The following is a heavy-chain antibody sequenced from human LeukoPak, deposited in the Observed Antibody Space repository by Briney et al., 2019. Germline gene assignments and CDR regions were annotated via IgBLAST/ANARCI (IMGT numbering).Heavy chain of an antibody. V-gene: IGHV3-23*01. CDR3: AKVSQWLPFDY. CDR1: GFTFSRYA. Sequence: PGGSIRLSCAASGFTFSRYAMSWVRQAPGKGLEWVSAISGSGGSTYYADSVKGRFTISRDTSKNTLYLQMNSLRAEDTAVYYCAKVSQWLPFDYWGQGTLVPVSS. D-gene: IGHD6-19*01. CDR2: ISGSGGST. J-gene: IGHJ4*02.